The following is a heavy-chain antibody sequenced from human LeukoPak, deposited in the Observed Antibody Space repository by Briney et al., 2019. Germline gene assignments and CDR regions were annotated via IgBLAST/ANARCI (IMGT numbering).Heavy chain of an antibody. D-gene: IGHD5-12*01. V-gene: IGHV1-18*01. CDR3: ARDRVVATILNDAFDI. J-gene: IGHJ3*02. CDR2: ISAYNGNT. CDR1: GYTFTSYG. Sequence: ASVKVSCKASGYTFTSYGISWVRQAPGQGLEWMGWISAYNGNTNYAQKLQGRVTMTTDTSTSTAYMELRSLRSDDTAVYYCARDRVVATILNDAFDIWGQGTMVTVSS.